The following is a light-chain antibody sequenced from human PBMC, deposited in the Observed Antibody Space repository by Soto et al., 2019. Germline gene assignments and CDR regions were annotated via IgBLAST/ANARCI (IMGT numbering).Light chain of an antibody. CDR3: QQYYSYPLT. Sequence: KSQSPSSLSASTGDRVTITCRASQGISSYLAWYQQKPGKAPKLLIYAASTLQSGVPSRFSGSGSGTDFTLTISCLQSEDFETYYCQQYYSYPLTFVGGTKVDIK. CDR2: AAS. J-gene: IGKJ4*01. CDR1: QGISSY. V-gene: IGKV1-8*01.